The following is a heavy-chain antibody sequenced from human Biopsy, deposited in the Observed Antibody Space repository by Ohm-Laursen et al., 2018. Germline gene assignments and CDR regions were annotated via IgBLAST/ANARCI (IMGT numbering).Heavy chain of an antibody. J-gene: IGHJ5*01. CDR1: GFAFSYYG. Sequence: SLRLSCSASGFAFSYYGLHWVRQAPGKGLQWVAVMWSDGINKNYADSVKGRFTVSRDNSNNVLYLQMSSLRAEDTAVYYCAKSPSITMMTNWFDSWGQGTLVTVSS. V-gene: IGHV3-33*06. CDR3: AKSPSITMMTNWFDS. D-gene: IGHD3-22*01. CDR2: MWSDGINK.